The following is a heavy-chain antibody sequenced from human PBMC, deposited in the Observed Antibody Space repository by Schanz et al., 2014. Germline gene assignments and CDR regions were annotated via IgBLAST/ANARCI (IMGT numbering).Heavy chain of an antibody. CDR3: TTDNGHFAFDF. D-gene: IGHD2-8*01. V-gene: IGHV3-23*04. CDR2: ISGDHRNT. CDR1: GFTFSTHA. Sequence: EVQLVESGGGLIQPGGSLRLSCAASGFTFSTHAMSWVRQAPGKGLEWVSSISGDHRNTFYADSVKGRFTISRDNAENTLFLQMNSLETEDTAVYYCTTDNGHFAFDFWGQGTMVTVSS. J-gene: IGHJ3*01.